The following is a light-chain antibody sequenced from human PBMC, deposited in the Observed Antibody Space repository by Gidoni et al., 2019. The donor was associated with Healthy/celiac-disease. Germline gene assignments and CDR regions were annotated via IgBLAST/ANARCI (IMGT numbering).Light chain of an antibody. CDR1: QSIGFW. CDR3: QQYNGHPWA. V-gene: IGKV1-5*03. CDR2: QAS. J-gene: IGKJ1*01. Sequence: DIQLTQSPSTLSASAGDRVTITCRASQSIGFWLAWYRQKPGEAPSLLISQASILQSGVPSRFSGSGSRTEFTLTINHLQPDDFATYFCQQYNGHPWAFGQGTKVEIK.